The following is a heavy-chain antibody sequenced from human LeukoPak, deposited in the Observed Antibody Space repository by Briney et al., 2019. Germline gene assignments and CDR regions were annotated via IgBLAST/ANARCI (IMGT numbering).Heavy chain of an antibody. D-gene: IGHD6-19*01. CDR2: IYYSGST. V-gene: IGHV4-59*01. CDR1: GGSISTSS. J-gene: IGHJ4*02. Sequence: SETLSLTCTVSGGSISTSSWTWIRQPPGKGLEWNGNIYYSGSTNSNPSLKSSVTISIAIAKTQIFLKVSSVAAADTAVYYCARQGCGSDWYYFFDYWGQGTLVTVSS. CDR3: ARQGCGSDWYYFFDY.